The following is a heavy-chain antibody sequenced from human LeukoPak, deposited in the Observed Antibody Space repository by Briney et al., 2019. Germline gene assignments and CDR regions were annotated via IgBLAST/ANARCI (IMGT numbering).Heavy chain of an antibody. J-gene: IGHJ4*02. V-gene: IGHV3-33*01. CDR1: GFTFSSYG. D-gene: IGHD6-13*01. Sequence: GRSLRLSCAASGFTFSSYGMHWVRQAPGKGLEWVAVIWYGGSNKYYADSVKGRFTISRDNSKNTLYLQMNSLRAEDTAVYYCARDSSRYAFDYWGQGTLVTVSS. CDR3: ARDSSRYAFDY. CDR2: IWYGGSNK.